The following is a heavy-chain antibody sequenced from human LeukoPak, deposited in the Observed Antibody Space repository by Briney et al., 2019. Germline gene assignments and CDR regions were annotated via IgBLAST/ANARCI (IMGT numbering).Heavy chain of an antibody. CDR3: AREGYSSGWYRN. V-gene: IGHV3-66*01. J-gene: IGHJ4*02. CDR1: GFTFSDYW. CDR2: IYSGGST. D-gene: IGHD6-19*01. Sequence: GGSLRLSCAASGFTFSDYWMSWVRQAPGKGLEWVSLIYSGGSTSYADSVKGRFTISRDNSKNTLYLQMNSLRAGDTAVYYCAREGYSSGWYRNWGQGTLVTVSS.